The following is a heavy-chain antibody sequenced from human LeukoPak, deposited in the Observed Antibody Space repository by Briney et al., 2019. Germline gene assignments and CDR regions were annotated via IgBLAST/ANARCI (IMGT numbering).Heavy chain of an antibody. Sequence: GGSLRLSCAVSGFTFSDYHMDWVRQAPGKGLEWIGRIRRKANSYTTENAASVKGRFTILRDDSKESLYLQMNSLRADDTAVYYCARSLLWFGEGSFEYWGQGTLVTVSS. CDR3: ARSLLWFGEGSFEY. CDR1: GFTFSDYH. D-gene: IGHD3-10*01. J-gene: IGHJ4*02. CDR2: IRRKANSYTT. V-gene: IGHV3-72*01.